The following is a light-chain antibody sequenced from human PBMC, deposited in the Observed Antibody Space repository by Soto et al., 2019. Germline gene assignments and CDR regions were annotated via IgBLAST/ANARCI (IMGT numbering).Light chain of an antibody. V-gene: IGLV2-14*03. CDR3: TSWTSTSTYV. CDR1: SSDVGGFNY. J-gene: IGLJ1*01. Sequence: QSVLTQDASVSGSPGQSITISCTGTSSDVGGFNYVSWYQQHPGKAPKLMIYDVFTRPSGVSNRFSGSKSGNTASLTISALQAEDEADYYCTSWTSTSTYVFGSGTKVTV. CDR2: DVF.